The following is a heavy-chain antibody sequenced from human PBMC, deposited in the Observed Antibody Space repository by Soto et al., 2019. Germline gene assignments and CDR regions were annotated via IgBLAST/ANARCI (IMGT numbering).Heavy chain of an antibody. J-gene: IGHJ4*02. Sequence: GGSLRLSCAASGFTFSSYSMNWVRQAPGKGLEWVSYISSSSSTIYYADSVKGRFTISRDNAKNSLYLQMNSLRAEDTAVYYCARGLAAAQYRLYYFDYWGQGTLVTVSS. CDR3: ARGLAAAQYRLYYFDY. D-gene: IGHD6-13*01. CDR2: ISSSSSTI. V-gene: IGHV3-48*01. CDR1: GFTFSSYS.